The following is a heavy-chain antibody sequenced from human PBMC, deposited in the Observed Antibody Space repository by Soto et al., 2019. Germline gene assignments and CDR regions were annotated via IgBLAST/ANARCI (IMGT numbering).Heavy chain of an antibody. CDR1: GGSISSGGYY. D-gene: IGHD4-17*01. J-gene: IGHJ4*02. V-gene: IGHV4-31*03. CDR2: IYYSGST. CDR3: ARDGNDGDYAFDY. Sequence: QVQLQESGPGLVKPSQTLSLTCTVSGGSISSGGYYWSWIRQHPGKCLEWIGYIYYSGSTYYIQSPTSRVTISVDTSKNQFSLKLSSVTAADTAVYYCARDGNDGDYAFDYWGQGTLVTDS.